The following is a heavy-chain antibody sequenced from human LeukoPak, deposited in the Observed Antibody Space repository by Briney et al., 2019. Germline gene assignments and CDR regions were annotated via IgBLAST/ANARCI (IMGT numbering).Heavy chain of an antibody. CDR3: ARDRGWRTSGYYLYHFDY. D-gene: IGHD3-22*01. J-gene: IGHJ4*02. Sequence: LSGGSLRLSCVASGFTFTDYFMSWVRQAPGKGLEWVASIKHNGGEKYYVDSVKGRFTISRDNAKNSLYLEMSILRVEDTAVYYCARDRGWRTSGYYLYHFDYWGQGTLVTFAS. CDR1: GFTFTDYF. V-gene: IGHV3-7*01. CDR2: IKHNGGEK.